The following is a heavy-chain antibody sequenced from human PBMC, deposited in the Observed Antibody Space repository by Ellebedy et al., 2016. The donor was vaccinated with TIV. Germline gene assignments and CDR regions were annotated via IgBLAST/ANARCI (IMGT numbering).Heavy chain of an antibody. J-gene: IGHJ3*02. D-gene: IGHD3-10*01. CDR2: MFHSGST. V-gene: IGHV4-4*02. CDR3: ARVFWPQGVPGTLGALDI. Sequence: SETLSLTCNVSGASISSYYWWSWVRQSPEKGLEWIGEMFHSGSTNYNPSLKSRVTMSLDKSKNLFSLTLISLTAADTAVYYCARVFWPQGVPGTLGALDIWGQGTMVTVSS. CDR1: GASISSYYW.